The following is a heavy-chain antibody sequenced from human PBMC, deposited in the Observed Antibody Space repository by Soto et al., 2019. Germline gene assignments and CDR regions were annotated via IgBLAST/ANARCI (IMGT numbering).Heavy chain of an antibody. D-gene: IGHD1-1*01. J-gene: IGHJ6*02. V-gene: IGHV4-4*02. CDR2: IDQNGIT. CDR3: ARLDRDYFYHGMDV. CDR1: GGSISNSKW. Sequence: TLSLTCAVSGGSISNSKWWTWVRQVPGKGLEWIGKIDQNGITNYNPSLKSRVTISKDESKNQLSLKLTSVTAADTALYYCARLDRDYFYHGMDVWGQGTTVTVSS.